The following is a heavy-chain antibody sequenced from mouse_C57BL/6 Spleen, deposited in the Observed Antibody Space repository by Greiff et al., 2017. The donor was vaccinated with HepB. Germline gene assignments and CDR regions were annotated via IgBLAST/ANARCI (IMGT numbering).Heavy chain of an antibody. V-gene: IGHV1-61*01. CDR3: AYSNYDYYAMDY. J-gene: IGHJ4*01. CDR2: IYPSDSET. CDR1: GYTFTSYW. Sequence: VQLQQPGAELVRPGSSVKLSCKASGYTFTSYWMDWVKQRPGQGLEWIGNIYPSDSETHYNQKFKDKATLTVDKSSSTAYMQLSSLTSEDSAVYYCAYSNYDYYAMDYWGQGTSVTVSS. D-gene: IGHD2-5*01.